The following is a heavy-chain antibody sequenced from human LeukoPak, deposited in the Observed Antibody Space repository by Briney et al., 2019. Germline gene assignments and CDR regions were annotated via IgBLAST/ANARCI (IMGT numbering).Heavy chain of an antibody. Sequence: GGSLRLSCAASGFTFNNYGMHWVRQASGKGLEWVAFIRYDGSNEYYADSVKGRFTISRDNSENTLYLQMNGLRAEDTAVYYCAKDQNGINFWGQGTLVTVSS. CDR3: AKDQNGINF. V-gene: IGHV3-30*02. CDR1: GFTFNNYG. CDR2: IRYDGSNE. J-gene: IGHJ4*02. D-gene: IGHD1-14*01.